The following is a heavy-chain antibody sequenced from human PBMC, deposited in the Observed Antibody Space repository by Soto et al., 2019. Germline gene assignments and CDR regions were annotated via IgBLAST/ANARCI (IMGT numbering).Heavy chain of an antibody. Sequence: QVQLQESGPGLVKPSETLSLTCTVSGGSITGYHWSWIRQPPGKGLEWIGYTHGSGITNYNPSLQSRVTISVDTSKNHFSLKLSSVTASDTAVYYCASYIAGGGGRGYWGQGHLLTVSS. J-gene: IGHJ4*02. CDR3: ASYIAGGGGRGY. CDR2: THGSGIT. D-gene: IGHD1-26*01. V-gene: IGHV4-59*01. CDR1: GGSITGYH.